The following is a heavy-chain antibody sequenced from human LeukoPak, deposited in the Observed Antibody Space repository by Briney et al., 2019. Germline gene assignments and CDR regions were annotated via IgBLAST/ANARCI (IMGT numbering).Heavy chain of an antibody. V-gene: IGHV3-21*01. Sequence: GGSLRLSCAASGFTFSSYSMNWVRQAPGKGLEWVSSISSSSSYIYYADSVKGRFTISRDNAKNSLYLQMNSLRAEDTAVYYCARDLRYYYGSGSPKIDYWGQGTLVTVSS. J-gene: IGHJ4*02. CDR1: GFTFSSYS. D-gene: IGHD3-10*01. CDR3: ARDLRYYYGSGSPKIDY. CDR2: ISSSSSYI.